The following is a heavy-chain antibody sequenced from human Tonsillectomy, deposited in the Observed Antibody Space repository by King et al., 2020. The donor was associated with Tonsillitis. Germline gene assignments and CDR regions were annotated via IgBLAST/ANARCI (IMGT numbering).Heavy chain of an antibody. D-gene: IGHD5-12*01. CDR2: TYYRSKWFN. J-gene: IGHJ2*01. CDR1: GDSVSSNSAA. CDR3: ARAGFSGYDSPHYWYFDL. V-gene: IGHV6-1*01. Sequence: VQLQQSGPGLVKPSQTLSLTCAISGDSVSSNSAAWNWIRQSPSSGLEWLGGTYYRSKWFNDYAVSVKSRITINPDTSKNKFSLQLNSVTPEDTAVYYCARAGFSGYDSPHYWYFDLWGRGTLVTVSS.